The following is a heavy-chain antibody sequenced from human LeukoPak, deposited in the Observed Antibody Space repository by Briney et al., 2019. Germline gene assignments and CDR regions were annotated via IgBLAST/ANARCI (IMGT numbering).Heavy chain of an antibody. CDR3: ARDLRGNYYCYMDV. CDR2: IWYDGSNK. J-gene: IGHJ6*03. Sequence: GGSLRLSCAASGFTFSSYGMHWVRQAPGKGLEWVAVIWYDGSNKYYADSVKGRFTISRDNSKNTLYLQMNSLRAEDTAVYYCARDLRGNYYCYMDVWGKGTTVTVSS. D-gene: IGHD3-16*01. V-gene: IGHV3-33*01. CDR1: GFTFSSYG.